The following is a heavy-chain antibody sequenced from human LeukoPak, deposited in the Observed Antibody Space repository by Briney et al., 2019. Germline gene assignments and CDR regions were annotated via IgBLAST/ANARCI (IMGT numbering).Heavy chain of an antibody. V-gene: IGHV4-38-2*01. Sequence: PSGTLTLTCAVSGYSITSGYHWAWIRQPPGKGLEWIGNIYHSGSTYYNASLKSRVTISVDTSKNQFSLKLCSVTAADTAVYYCARRYSNYFFDYWGQGTLVTVSS. CDR2: IYHSGST. CDR3: ARRYSNYFFDY. CDR1: GYSITSGYH. D-gene: IGHD4-11*01. J-gene: IGHJ4*02.